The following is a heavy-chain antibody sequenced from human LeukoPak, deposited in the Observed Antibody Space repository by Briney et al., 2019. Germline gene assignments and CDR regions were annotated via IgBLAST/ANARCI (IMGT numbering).Heavy chain of an antibody. CDR1: GFTFSSYA. V-gene: IGHV3-30-3*01. CDR3: ASGRSGMNTAMVPSGAFDI. CDR2: ISYDGSNK. D-gene: IGHD5-18*01. Sequence: GSLRLSCAASGFTFSSYAMSWVRQAPGKGLEWVAVISYDGSNKYYADSVKGRFTISRDNSKNTLYLQMNSLRAEDTAVYYCASGRSGMNTAMVPSGAFDIWGQGTMVTVSS. J-gene: IGHJ3*02.